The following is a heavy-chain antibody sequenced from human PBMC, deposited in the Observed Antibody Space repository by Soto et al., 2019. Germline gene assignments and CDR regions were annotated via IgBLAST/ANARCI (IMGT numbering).Heavy chain of an antibody. V-gene: IGHV4-30-4*01. CDR1: GGSISSGDYY. D-gene: IGHD3-10*01. J-gene: IGHJ6*02. CDR3: AREKFRGHCYGMDV. Sequence: PSETLSLTCTVSGGSISSGDYYWSWIRQPPGKGLGWIGYIYYSGSTYYNPSLKSRVTISVDTFKNQFSLKVSSVTAAASAVFYCAREKFRGHCYGMDVWGQGTTVTVSS. CDR2: IYYSGST.